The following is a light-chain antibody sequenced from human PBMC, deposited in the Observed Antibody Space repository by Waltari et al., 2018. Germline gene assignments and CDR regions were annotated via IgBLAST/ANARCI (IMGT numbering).Light chain of an antibody. CDR2: NDN. V-gene: IGLV1-44*01. CDR3: AVWDDSLGGV. J-gene: IGLJ3*02. CDR1: NSNIGGNS. Sequence: QSILTQPPSVSGTPGPRVTISCSGSNSNIGGNSVTWYQPLPGTAPKLLIYNDNQGPSGVPDRFSASKSGTSATLAITGLQSEDEADYYCAVWDDSLGGVFGGGTKLTVL.